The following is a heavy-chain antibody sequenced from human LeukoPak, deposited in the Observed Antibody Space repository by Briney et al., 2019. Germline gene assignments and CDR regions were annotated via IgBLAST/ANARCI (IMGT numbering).Heavy chain of an antibody. V-gene: IGHV1-8*01. Sequence: ASVKVSCKASGYTFTSYDINWVRQATGQGLEWMGWMNPNSGNTGYAQKFQGRVTMTGNTSISTAYMELSSLRSEDTAVYYCARGPHTGSYYLGGYWGQGTLVTVSS. J-gene: IGHJ4*02. D-gene: IGHD1-26*01. CDR1: GYTFTSYD. CDR2: MNPNSGNT. CDR3: ARGPHTGSYYLGGY.